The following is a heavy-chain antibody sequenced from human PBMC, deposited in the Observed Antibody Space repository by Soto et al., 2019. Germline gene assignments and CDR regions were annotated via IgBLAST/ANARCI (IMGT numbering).Heavy chain of an antibody. CDR2: ISAYNGNT. J-gene: IGHJ4*02. D-gene: IGHD6-13*01. CDR1: GYTFTSYG. CDR3: ARDIRPAAGTVSFDY. Sequence: ASVKVSCKASGYTFTSYGISWVRQAPGQGLEWMGWISAYNGNTNYAQKLQGRVTMTTDTSTSTAYMELRSLRSDDTAVYYCARDIRPAAGTVSFDYWGQGTLVTAPQ. V-gene: IGHV1-18*04.